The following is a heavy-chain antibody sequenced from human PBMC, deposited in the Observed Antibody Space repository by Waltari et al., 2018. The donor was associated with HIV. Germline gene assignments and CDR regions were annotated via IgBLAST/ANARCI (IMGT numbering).Heavy chain of an antibody. J-gene: IGHJ6*02. Sequence: VRLDQWGSGLFNPSQTLSLTCAVYGGAFKGFFWTWVRRTPGRGLGWIGDVNYRGDTNYNPSLKSRASLSSDTSKNQFSLRLTSLTAADSATYYCARAYNSGPTPHNYYYYGIDVWGRGTTVIVSS. CDR1: GGAFKGFF. D-gene: IGHD6-19*01. CDR2: VNYRGDT. V-gene: IGHV4-34*01. CDR3: ARAYNSGPTPHNYYYYGIDV.